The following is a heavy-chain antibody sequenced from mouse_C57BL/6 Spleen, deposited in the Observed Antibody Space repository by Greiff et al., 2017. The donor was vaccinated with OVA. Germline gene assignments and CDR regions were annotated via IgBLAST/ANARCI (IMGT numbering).Heavy chain of an antibody. V-gene: IGHV5-17*01. CDR3: ARRTGTGYAMHY. J-gene: IGHJ4*01. CDR1: GFTFSDYG. Sequence: EVQLQESGGGLVKPGGSLKLSCAASGFTFSDYGMHWVRQAPEKGLEWVAYISSGSSTIYYADTVKGRFTISRDNAKNTLFLQMTSLRSDDTAMYYCARRTGTGYAMHYWGQGTSVTVSS. CDR2: ISSGSSTI. D-gene: IGHD4-1*01.